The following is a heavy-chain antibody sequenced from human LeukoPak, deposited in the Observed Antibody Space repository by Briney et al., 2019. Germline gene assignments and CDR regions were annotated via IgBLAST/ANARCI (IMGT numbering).Heavy chain of an antibody. V-gene: IGHV1-18*01. CDR2: ISAYNGNT. J-gene: IGHJ4*02. Sequence: GASVKVSCKASGYTFTSYGISWVRQAPGQGLEWMGWISAYNGNTNYALKLQGRVTMTTDTSTSTAYMELRSLRSDDTAVYYCARDMYYYDSSGYPFDYWGQGTLVTVSS. CDR1: GYTFTSYG. D-gene: IGHD3-22*01. CDR3: ARDMYYYDSSGYPFDY.